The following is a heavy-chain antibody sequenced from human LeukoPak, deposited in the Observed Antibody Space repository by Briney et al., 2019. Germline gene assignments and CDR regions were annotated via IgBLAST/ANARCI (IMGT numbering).Heavy chain of an antibody. CDR2: IYYSGST. Sequence: SETLSLACTVSGGSISSYYWSWIRQPPGKGLEWIGYIYYSGSTNYNPSLKSRVTISVDTSKNQFSLKLSSVTAADTAVYYCARAYSSSWYYFDYWGQGTLVTVSS. D-gene: IGHD6-13*01. J-gene: IGHJ4*02. V-gene: IGHV4-59*01. CDR1: GGSISSYY. CDR3: ARAYSSSWYYFDY.